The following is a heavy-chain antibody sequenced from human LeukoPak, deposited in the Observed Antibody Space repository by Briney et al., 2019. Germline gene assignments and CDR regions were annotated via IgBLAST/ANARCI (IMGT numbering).Heavy chain of an antibody. CDR3: ARTEIVGATIDY. CDR1: GFTFSSYG. D-gene: IGHD1-26*01. V-gene: IGHV3-33*01. J-gene: IGHJ4*02. CDR2: IWYDGGNK. Sequence: GGSLRLSCAASGFTFSSYGMHWVRPAPGKGLEWVAVIWYDGGNKYYAESVKGRFTISRDDSKNTLFLQMNSLRAEDTAVYYCARTEIVGATIDYWGQGTLVTVSS.